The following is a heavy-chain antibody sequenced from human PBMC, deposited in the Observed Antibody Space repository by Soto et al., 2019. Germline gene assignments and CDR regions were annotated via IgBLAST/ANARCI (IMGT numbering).Heavy chain of an antibody. CDR3: AKQFTGWSYYFDY. Sequence: QVQLVESGGGVVQTGRSLRLSCAASGFTFSTHAMHWVRQAPGKGLEWVAVISYEGSTKYYADSVKGRFTISRDNSKNTLYLQMNSLRAEDTAVYYCAKQFTGWSYYFDYWGQGTLVTVSS. D-gene: IGHD6-19*01. CDR2: ISYEGSTK. V-gene: IGHV3-30-3*02. CDR1: GFTFSTHA. J-gene: IGHJ4*02.